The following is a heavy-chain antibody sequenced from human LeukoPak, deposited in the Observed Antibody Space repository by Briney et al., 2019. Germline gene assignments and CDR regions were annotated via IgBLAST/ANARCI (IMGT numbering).Heavy chain of an antibody. D-gene: IGHD4-17*01. V-gene: IGHV3-21*01. CDR3: ARATTVTTPVNDY. CDR1: GFTFSSYS. CDR2: ISSSSYI. J-gene: IGHJ4*02. Sequence: GGSLRLSCAASGFTFSSYSMNWVRQAPGKGLEWVSSISSSSYIYYADSVKGRFTISRDNAKNSLYLQMNSLRAEDTAVYYCARATTVTTPVNDYWGQGTLVTVSS.